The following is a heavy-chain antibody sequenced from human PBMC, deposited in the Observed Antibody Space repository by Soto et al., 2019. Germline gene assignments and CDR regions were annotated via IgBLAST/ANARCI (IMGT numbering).Heavy chain of an antibody. CDR1: GGTFSSYT. J-gene: IGHJ6*02. D-gene: IGHD5-12*01. Sequence: QVQLVQSGAEVKKPGSSVKVSCKASGGTFSSYTISWVRQAPGQGLEWMGRIIPILGIANYAQKFQGRVTITADKSTSTAYMELSSLRSEDTAVYYCARALVAEDYYYYGMDVWGQGTTVTVSS. CDR3: ARALVAEDYYYYGMDV. V-gene: IGHV1-69*02. CDR2: IIPILGIA.